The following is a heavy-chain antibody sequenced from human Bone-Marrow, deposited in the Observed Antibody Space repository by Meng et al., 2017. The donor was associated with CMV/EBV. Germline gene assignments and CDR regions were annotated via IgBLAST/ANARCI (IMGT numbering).Heavy chain of an antibody. D-gene: IGHD3-10*01. J-gene: IGHJ5*02. V-gene: IGHV4-39*01. CDR1: GGSIRSSTYY. CDR2: IFYSGST. CDR3: TGQANYYCSGGYNHDWFDP. Sequence: SETLSLTCTVSGGSIRSSTYYWGWIRQPPGKGLECIGRIFYSGSTYYNPSLKSRVTIFVDTSKNQFSLKLSSVTAADTAVYCCTGQANYYCSGGYNHDWFDPWGQGTLVTVSS.